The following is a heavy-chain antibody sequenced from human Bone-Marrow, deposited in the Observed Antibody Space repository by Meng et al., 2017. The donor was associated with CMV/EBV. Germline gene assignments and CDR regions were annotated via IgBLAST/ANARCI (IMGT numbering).Heavy chain of an antibody. CDR1: GDTFRRYG. CDR3: ARDASAVDWYFDL. V-gene: IGHV1-69*12. D-gene: IGHD2-15*01. J-gene: IGHJ2*01. CDR2: IIPMFGTA. Sequence: QVQWWRAGAEVKKPGASVKVSCKASGDTFRRYGVGWVRQAPGQGLEWMGGIIPMFGTANYAQSFQGRLTITADESRTTAYMELRSLRFDDTAVYYCARDASAVDWYFDLWGRGTLVTVSS.